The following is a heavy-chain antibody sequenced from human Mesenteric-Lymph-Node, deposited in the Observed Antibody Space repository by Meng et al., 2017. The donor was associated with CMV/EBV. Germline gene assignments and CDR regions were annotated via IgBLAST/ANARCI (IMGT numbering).Heavy chain of an antibody. V-gene: IGHV3-21*01. D-gene: IGHD6-19*01. Sequence: GGSLRLSCAASGFTFNSYTLNWVRQAPGKGLEWVSSISSSGSYIFYADSVKGRFTISRDNAKNSLYLQMNSLRAEDTAVYYCARDDLIGGITAGLEHWGQGTLVTVSS. CDR3: ARDDLIGGITAGLEH. CDR1: GFTFNSYT. CDR2: ISSSGSYI. J-gene: IGHJ4*02.